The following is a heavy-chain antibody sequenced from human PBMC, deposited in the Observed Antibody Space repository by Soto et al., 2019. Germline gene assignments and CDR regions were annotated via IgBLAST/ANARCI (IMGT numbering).Heavy chain of an antibody. D-gene: IGHD4-17*01. J-gene: IGHJ5*02. CDR2: IYYSGST. Sequence: LTCTVSGGSISSGGYYWSWIRQHPGKGLEWIGYIYYSGSTYYNPSLKSRVTISVDTSKNQFSLKLSSVTAADTAVYYCASSRGDYGNWFDPWGQGTLVTVSS. CDR1: GGSISSGGYY. V-gene: IGHV4-31*03. CDR3: ASSRGDYGNWFDP.